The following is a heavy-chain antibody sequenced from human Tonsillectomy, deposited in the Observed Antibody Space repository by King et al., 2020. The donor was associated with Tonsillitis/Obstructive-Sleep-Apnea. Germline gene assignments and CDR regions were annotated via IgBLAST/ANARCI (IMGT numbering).Heavy chain of an antibody. CDR3: TTAPHYCSSTSCYYYYMDV. J-gene: IGHJ6*03. CDR1: GFTFSNAW. D-gene: IGHD2-2*01. V-gene: IGHV3-15*01. CDR2: IKSKTDGGTT. Sequence: VQLVESGGGLVKPGGSLRLSCAASGFTFSNAWMSWVRQAPGKGLEWVGRIKSKTDGGTTDYAAPVKGRFTISRDDSKNPLYLQMNSLKTEDTAVYYCTTAPHYCSSTSCYYYYMDVWGKGTTVTVSS.